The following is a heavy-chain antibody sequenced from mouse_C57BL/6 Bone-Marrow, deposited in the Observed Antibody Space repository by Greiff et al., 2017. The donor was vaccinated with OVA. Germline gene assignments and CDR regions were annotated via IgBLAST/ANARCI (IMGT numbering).Heavy chain of an antibody. CDR1: GFTFTNYY. D-gene: IGHD1-1*01. V-gene: IGHV7-3*01. CDR2: IRNKPNGSTT. Sequence: EVQLVESGGGLVQPGDSLSLSCAASGFTFTNYYMSWVRQPPGKALEWLAFIRNKPNGSTTEYSASVQGRFTIARENSQSILYLQMNALRAEDSATYYCARYKGRVAVDYFDYWGQGTALTVSS. CDR3: ARYKGRVAVDYFDY. J-gene: IGHJ2*01.